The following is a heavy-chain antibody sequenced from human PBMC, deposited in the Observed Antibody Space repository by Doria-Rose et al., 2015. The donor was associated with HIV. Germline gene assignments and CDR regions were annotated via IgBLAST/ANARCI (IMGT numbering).Heavy chain of an antibody. D-gene: IGHD1-26*01. Sequence: QVQLQESGPGLVKPSETLSLTCSVSGGSISHYYWSWIRQPPGKGLEYIGDIFYTGSTNYSPSLKRRVSISIDTSKNKFSLRLSSVTAADAAVYYCARVLSGTYDYWGQGTLVTVSS. J-gene: IGHJ4*02. CDR1: GGSISHYY. V-gene: IGHV4-59*01. CDR3: ARVLSGTYDY. CDR2: IFYTGST.